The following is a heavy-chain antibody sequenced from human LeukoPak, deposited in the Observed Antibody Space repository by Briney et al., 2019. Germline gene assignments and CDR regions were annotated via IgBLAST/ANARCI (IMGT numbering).Heavy chain of an antibody. D-gene: IGHD6-13*01. CDR2: IYHSGST. CDR3: ARGPGAAAGRDY. J-gene: IGHJ4*02. V-gene: IGHV4-61*08. CDR1: GGSISSGGYY. Sequence: SETLSLTCTVSGGSISSGGYYWSWIRQPPGKGLEWIGYIYHSGSTNYNPSLKSRVTISVDTSKNQQFSLKLSSVTAADTAVYYCARGPGAAAGRDYWGQGTLVTVSS.